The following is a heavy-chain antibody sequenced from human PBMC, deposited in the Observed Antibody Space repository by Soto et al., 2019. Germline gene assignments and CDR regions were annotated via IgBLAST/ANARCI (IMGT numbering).Heavy chain of an antibody. Sequence: GESLKISCKGSGYSFAGYWTTWVRQKPGKGLEWMGRIDPSDSQTYYSPSFRGHVTISVTKSITTVFLQWSSLRASDTAMYYCARQIYDSDTGPNFQYYFDSWGQGTPVTVSS. D-gene: IGHD3-22*01. V-gene: IGHV5-10-1*01. CDR1: GYSFAGYW. CDR3: ARQIYDSDTGPNFQYYFDS. CDR2: IDPSDSQT. J-gene: IGHJ4*02.